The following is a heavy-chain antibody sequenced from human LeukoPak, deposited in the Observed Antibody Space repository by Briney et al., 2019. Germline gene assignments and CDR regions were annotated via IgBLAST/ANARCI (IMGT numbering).Heavy chain of an antibody. J-gene: IGHJ4*02. Sequence: SETLSLTCAVYGGSFSGYYWSWIRQPPGKGLEWIGEINHSGSTNYNPSLKSRVTISVDTSKNQFSLKLSSVTAADTAVYYCARARPGYSYGPIDYWGQGTLVTVSS. CDR1: GGSFSGYY. CDR2: INHSGST. CDR3: ARARPGYSYGPIDY. D-gene: IGHD5-18*01. V-gene: IGHV4-34*01.